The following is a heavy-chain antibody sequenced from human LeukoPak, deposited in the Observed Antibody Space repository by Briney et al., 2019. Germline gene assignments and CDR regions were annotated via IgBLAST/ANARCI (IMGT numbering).Heavy chain of an antibody. CDR3: ARVITVSKIFDY. D-gene: IGHD2/OR15-2a*01. J-gene: IGHJ4*02. Sequence: PSETLSLTCTVSGGSISSYYWSWIRQPPGKGLEWIGYIYYSGSTNYNPSLKSRVTISVDTSKNQFSLELSSVTAADTAVYYCARVITVSKIFDYWGQGTLVTVSS. CDR2: IYYSGST. V-gene: IGHV4-59*01. CDR1: GGSISSYY.